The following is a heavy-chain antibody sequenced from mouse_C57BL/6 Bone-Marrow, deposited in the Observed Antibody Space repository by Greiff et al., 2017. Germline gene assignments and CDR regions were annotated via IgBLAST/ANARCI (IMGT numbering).Heavy chain of an antibody. Sequence: VQRVEPGPELVKPGASVKLSCKASGYTFTSYDITWVKQRPGQGLEWIGWIYPGDGSTKYNEKFKGKATLTVDTSASTAYMELHSLTSEDSAVYYGARDYGSNYWYFDVWGTGTTVTVSS. CDR2: IYPGDGST. V-gene: IGHV1-85*01. CDR3: ARDYGSNYWYFDV. D-gene: IGHD1-1*01. J-gene: IGHJ1*03. CDR1: GYTFTSYD.